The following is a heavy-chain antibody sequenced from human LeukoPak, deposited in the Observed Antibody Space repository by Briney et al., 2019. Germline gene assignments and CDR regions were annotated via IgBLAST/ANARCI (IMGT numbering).Heavy chain of an antibody. CDR3: ARDTPGDIVVVPEAVPGAFDI. CDR1: GFTFSSYS. V-gene: IGHV3-48*01. D-gene: IGHD2-2*01. J-gene: IGHJ3*02. Sequence: GGSLRLSCAASGFTFSSYSMNWVRQAPGKGLEWVSYISSSSSTIYYADSVKGRFTISRDNAKNSLYLQMNSLRAEDTAVYYCARDTPGDIVVVPEAVPGAFDIWGQGTVVTVSS. CDR2: ISSSSSTI.